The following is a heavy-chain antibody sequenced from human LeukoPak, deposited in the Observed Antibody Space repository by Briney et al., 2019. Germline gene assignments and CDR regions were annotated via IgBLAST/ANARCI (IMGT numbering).Heavy chain of an antibody. CDR1: GYTVTSYD. CDR2: MNPNSGNT. Sequence: ASVKVSCKASGYTVTSYDINWVRQATGQGLEWMGWMNPNSGNTGYAQKFQGRVTMTRNTSISTAYMELSSLRSEDTAVYYCAGEPPLVGGSYDDAFDIWGQGTMVTVSS. V-gene: IGHV1-8*01. CDR3: AGEPPLVGGSYDDAFDI. J-gene: IGHJ3*02. D-gene: IGHD1-26*01.